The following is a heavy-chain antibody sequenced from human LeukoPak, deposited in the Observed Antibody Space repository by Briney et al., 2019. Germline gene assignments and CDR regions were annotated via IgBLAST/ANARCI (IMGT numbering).Heavy chain of an antibody. CDR2: IRHDGSNK. D-gene: IGHD3-22*01. V-gene: IGHV3-30*02. J-gene: IGHJ4*02. Sequence: PGGSLRLSCAASGFTFSSYGMHWVRQAPGKGLEWVAFIRHDGSNKYYADSVKGRFTISRDNSKNTLYLQMNSLRAEDTAVYYCAKKGSSGYYYEVVDYWGQGTLVTVSS. CDR1: GFTFSSYG. CDR3: AKKGSSGYYYEVVDY.